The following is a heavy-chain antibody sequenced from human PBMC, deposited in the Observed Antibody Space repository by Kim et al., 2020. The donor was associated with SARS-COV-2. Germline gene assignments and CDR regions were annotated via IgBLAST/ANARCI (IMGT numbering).Heavy chain of an antibody. CDR3: AKGSDYYDSSAYFNY. J-gene: IGHJ4*02. Sequence: DSVKGRFTISRDNSKNTLYLHMNSLRAEDTAVYYCAKGSDYYDSSAYFNYWGQGTLVTVSS. D-gene: IGHD3-22*01. V-gene: IGHV3-23*01.